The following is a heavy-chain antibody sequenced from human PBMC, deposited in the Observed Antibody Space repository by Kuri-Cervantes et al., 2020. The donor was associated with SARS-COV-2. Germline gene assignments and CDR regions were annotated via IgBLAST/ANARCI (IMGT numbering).Heavy chain of an antibody. D-gene: IGHD2-8*01. V-gene: IGHV4-59*01. Sequence: SETLSLTCTVSSGSMRYFYWSWIRQPPGRGLEWIGYIYYSGDTDYNPSLKSRVTISIDTSKNQLSLKLSSVAAADRAVYYCARHFNDCSNGVCRTYYYYSMDVWGQGTTVTVSS. CDR2: IYYSGDT. J-gene: IGHJ6*02. CDR1: SGSMRYFY. CDR3: ARHFNDCSNGVCRTYYYYSMDV.